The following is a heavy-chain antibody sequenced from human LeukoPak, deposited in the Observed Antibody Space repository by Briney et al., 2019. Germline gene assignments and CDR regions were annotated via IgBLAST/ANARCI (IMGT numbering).Heavy chain of an antibody. CDR1: GFTFSSYG. Sequence: PGRSLRLSCAASGFTFSSYGMHWVRQAPGKGLEWVAVISYDGSNKYYADSVKGRFTISRDNSKNTLYLQVNSLRAEDTAVYYCAKDGGSGAYSIVFFDYWGQGTLVTVSS. D-gene: IGHD1-26*01. CDR3: AKDGGSGAYSIVFFDY. J-gene: IGHJ4*02. CDR2: ISYDGSNK. V-gene: IGHV3-30*18.